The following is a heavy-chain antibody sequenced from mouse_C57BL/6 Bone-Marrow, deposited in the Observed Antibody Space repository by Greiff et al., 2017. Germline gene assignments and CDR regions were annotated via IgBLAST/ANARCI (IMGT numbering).Heavy chain of an antibody. CDR2: IWSGGST. J-gene: IGHJ1*03. D-gene: IGHD2-1*01. Sequence: VKLVESGPGLVQPSQSLSITCTVSGFSLTSYGVHWVRQSPGKGLEWLGVIWSGGSTDYNAAFISRLSISKDNSKSQVFVKMNSLQADDTAIYYCARNLLPNWYFDVWGTGTTVTVSS. CDR3: ARNLLPNWYFDV. CDR1: GFSLTSYG. V-gene: IGHV2-2*01.